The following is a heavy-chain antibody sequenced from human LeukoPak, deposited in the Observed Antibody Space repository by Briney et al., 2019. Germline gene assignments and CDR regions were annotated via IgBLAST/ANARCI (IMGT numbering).Heavy chain of an antibody. CDR1: GGTFSSYA. J-gene: IGHJ4*02. D-gene: IGHD3-22*01. Sequence: SVKVSCKASGGTFSSYAISWVRQAPGQGLEWMGGIIPIFGTANYAQKFQGRVTMTRDTSTSTVYMELSGLRSEDTAVYYCAREQDYYDSSGYLPDYWGQGTLVTVSS. CDR2: IIPIFGTA. CDR3: AREQDYYDSSGYLPDY. V-gene: IGHV1-69*05.